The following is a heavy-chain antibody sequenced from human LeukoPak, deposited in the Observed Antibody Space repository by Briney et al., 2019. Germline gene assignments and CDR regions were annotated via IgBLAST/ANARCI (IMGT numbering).Heavy chain of an antibody. CDR1: GFTFSSHA. D-gene: IGHD2-2*01. CDR2: LSGSGYNT. J-gene: IGHJ4*02. Sequence: GGSLRLSCAASGFTFSSHALSWVRQAPGKGLEWVSSLSGSGYNTYYADSVKGRFAISRDNSKNTVYLQMNSLRAEDTAVYYCAKDPYGTRYFDYWGQGTLVTVSS. CDR3: AKDPYGTRYFDY. V-gene: IGHV3-23*01.